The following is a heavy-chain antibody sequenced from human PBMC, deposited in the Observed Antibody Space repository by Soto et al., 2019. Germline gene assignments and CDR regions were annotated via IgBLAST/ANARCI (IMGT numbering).Heavy chain of an antibody. J-gene: IGHJ4*02. CDR2: ISGSGGST. V-gene: IGHV3-23*01. Sequence: GGSLRLSCAASGFTFSSYAMSWVRQAPGKGLEWVSAISGSGGSTYYADSVKGRFTISRDNSKNTLYLQMNSLRAEDTAVYYCAKVVSYSSSFSAFGYWGQGTLVTVSS. CDR3: AKVVSYSSSFSAFGY. CDR1: GFTFSSYA. D-gene: IGHD6-6*01.